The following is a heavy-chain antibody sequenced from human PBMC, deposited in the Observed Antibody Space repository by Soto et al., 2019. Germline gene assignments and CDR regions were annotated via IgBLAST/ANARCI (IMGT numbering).Heavy chain of an antibody. D-gene: IGHD3-22*01. V-gene: IGHV3-23*01. CDR2: LSVTGGST. CDR3: VKDSGPSYSDSSGSKLDF. J-gene: IGHJ4*02. Sequence: EVQLLESRGDLVQPGGSLRLTCAASGFTFSSFAMSWVRQAPGKGLEWVAGLSVTGGSTYHADSVKGRFTISRDNSQNILSLQMNSLRAEDTAVYYCVKDSGPSYSDSSGSKLDFCRQGTLVTVSS. CDR1: GFTFSSFA.